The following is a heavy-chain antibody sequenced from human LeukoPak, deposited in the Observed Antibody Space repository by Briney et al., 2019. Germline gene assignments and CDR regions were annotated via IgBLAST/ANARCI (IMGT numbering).Heavy chain of an antibody. J-gene: IGHJ4*02. CDR1: GGSISSSSYY. Sequence: SETLSLTCTVSGGSISSSSYYWGWIRQPPGKELEWIGSIYYSGSTYYNPSLKSRVTISVDTSKNQFSLKLSSVTAADTAVYYCARARRWLQLGLIFRGLGHFDYWGQGTLVTVSS. V-gene: IGHV4-39*07. D-gene: IGHD5-24*01. CDR2: IYYSGST. CDR3: ARARRWLQLGLIFRGLGHFDY.